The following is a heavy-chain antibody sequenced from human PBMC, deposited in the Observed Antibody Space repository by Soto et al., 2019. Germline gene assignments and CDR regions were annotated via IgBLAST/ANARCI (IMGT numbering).Heavy chain of an antibody. CDR1: GFTFSSYK. V-gene: IGHV3-74*01. Sequence: EVQLVESGGGLVQPGGSLRLSCAASGFTFSSYKIHWVRQAPGGGLVWVSRIDDDGTGTNYADSVKGRFTISRDNAKNTLYLQMNSLRVDDTAVYYCATLGGPQLGARDYWGQGTLVTVSS. D-gene: IGHD7-27*01. CDR2: IDDDGTGT. J-gene: IGHJ4*02. CDR3: ATLGGPQLGARDY.